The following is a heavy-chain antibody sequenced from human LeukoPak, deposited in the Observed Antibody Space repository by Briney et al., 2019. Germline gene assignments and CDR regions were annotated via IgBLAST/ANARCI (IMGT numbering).Heavy chain of an antibody. V-gene: IGHV3-7*01. CDR2: IKQDGSEK. Sequence: PGGSLRLSSAASGFTFSSYWMSWVRQAPGKGLEWVANIKQDGSEKYYVDSVKGRFTISRDNAKNSLYLQMNSLRAEDTAVYYCAKDRTVGASYWYFDLWGRGTLVTVSS. J-gene: IGHJ2*01. CDR1: GFTFSSYW. D-gene: IGHD1-26*01. CDR3: AKDRTVGASYWYFDL.